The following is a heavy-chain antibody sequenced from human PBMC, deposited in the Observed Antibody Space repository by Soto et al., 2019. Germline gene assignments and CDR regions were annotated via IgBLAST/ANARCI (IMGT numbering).Heavy chain of an antibody. Sequence: LRLSCAASGFTFSSYAMSWVRQAPGKGLEWVSAISGSGGSTYYADSVKGRFTISRDNSKNTLYLQMNSLRAEDTAVYYCAKGGTAMDDFGMDVWGQGTTVTVSS. V-gene: IGHV3-23*01. CDR1: GFTFSSYA. D-gene: IGHD5-18*01. CDR2: ISGSGGST. CDR3: AKGGTAMDDFGMDV. J-gene: IGHJ6*02.